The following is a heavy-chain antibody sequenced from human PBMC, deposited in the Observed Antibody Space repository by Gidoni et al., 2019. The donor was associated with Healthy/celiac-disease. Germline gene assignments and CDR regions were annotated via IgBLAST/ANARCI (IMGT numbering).Heavy chain of an antibody. Sequence: QVQLQESGPGLVKPSETLSLTCTVSGYSISSGYYWGWIRQPPGKGLEWIGSIYHSGSTYYNPSLKSRVTISVDTSKNQFSLKLSSVTAADTAVYYCARVALYDILTGYSTLDYWGQGTLVTVSS. J-gene: IGHJ4*02. V-gene: IGHV4-38-2*02. CDR2: IYHSGST. D-gene: IGHD3-9*01. CDR1: GYSISSGYY. CDR3: ARVALYDILTGYSTLDY.